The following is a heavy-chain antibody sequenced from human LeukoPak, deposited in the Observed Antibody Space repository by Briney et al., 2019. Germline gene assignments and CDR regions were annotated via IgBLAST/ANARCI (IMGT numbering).Heavy chain of an antibody. CDR3: ARYRGSPLVYFDY. CDR1: GGSISSSDYC. J-gene: IGHJ4*02. Sequence: SQTLSLTCTVSGGSISSSDYCWGWIRQPPRKGLEWIGSIYYSGHTYYTPSLKSRVTMSVDTSKNQFSLRLSSVTAADTAVYYCARYRGSPLVYFDYWGQGTLVTVSS. V-gene: IGHV4-39*01. CDR2: IYYSGHT. D-gene: IGHD1-26*01.